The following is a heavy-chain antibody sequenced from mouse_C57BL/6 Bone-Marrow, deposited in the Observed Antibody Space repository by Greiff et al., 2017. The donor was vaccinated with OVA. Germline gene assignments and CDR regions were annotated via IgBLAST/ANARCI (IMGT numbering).Heavy chain of an antibody. J-gene: IGHJ4*01. CDR3: VRDLRYSNHYYAMDY. D-gene: IGHD2-5*01. CDR2: IRSKSSNYAT. V-gene: IGHV10-3*01. Sequence: EVQLVESGGGLVQPKGSLKLSCAASGFTFNTYAMHWVRQAPGKGLEWVARIRSKSSNYATYYADSVKDRFTISRDDSQSMLYLQMNNLKTEDTAMYYCVRDLRYSNHYYAMDYWGQGTSVTVSS. CDR1: GFTFNTYA.